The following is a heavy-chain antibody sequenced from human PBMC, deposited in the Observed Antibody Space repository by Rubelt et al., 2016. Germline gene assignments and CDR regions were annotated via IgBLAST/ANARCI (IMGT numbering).Heavy chain of an antibody. Sequence: QVQLVQSGAEVKKPGSSVKVSCKASGGTFSSYAISWVRQAPGQGLEWMGRISAYNGNTNYAQKLQGRGTMTTDTSTSTAYMERRSLRSDDTAVYYCARDKEWLATRGFQNWFDPWGQGTLVTVSS. CDR3: ARDKEWLATRGFQNWFDP. CDR2: ISAYNGNT. CDR1: GGTFSSYA. V-gene: IGHV1-18*01. D-gene: IGHD6-19*01. J-gene: IGHJ5*02.